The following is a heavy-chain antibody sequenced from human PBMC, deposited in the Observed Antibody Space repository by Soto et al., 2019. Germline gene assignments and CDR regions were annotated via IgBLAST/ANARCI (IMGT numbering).Heavy chain of an antibody. J-gene: IGHJ6*03. D-gene: IGHD3-3*01. CDR3: ARGGGGDFWSGWDYYYYMDV. CDR2: INAGNGNT. CDR1: GYTFTSYA. V-gene: IGHV1-3*01. Sequence: GASVKVSCKASGYTFTSYAMHWVRQAPGQRLEWMGWINAGNGNTKYSQKFQGRVTITRDTSASTAYMELSSLRSEDTAVYYCARGGGGDFWSGWDYYYYMDVWGKGTTVTVSS.